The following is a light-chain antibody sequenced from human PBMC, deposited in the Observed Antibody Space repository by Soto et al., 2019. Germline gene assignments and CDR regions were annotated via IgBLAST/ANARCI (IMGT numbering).Light chain of an antibody. CDR1: QNVANY. Sequence: EIVLRQSPATLSLCPWEVATVSCRASQNVANYLDWYQQKPGQAPRLLIYESSNRATGIAARFSGSGSGTDFTLTISSLHPDDFTTYYCQQYNNWLRTFGQGTKVDIK. CDR3: QQYNNWLRT. V-gene: IGKV3-11*01. J-gene: IGKJ1*01. CDR2: ESS.